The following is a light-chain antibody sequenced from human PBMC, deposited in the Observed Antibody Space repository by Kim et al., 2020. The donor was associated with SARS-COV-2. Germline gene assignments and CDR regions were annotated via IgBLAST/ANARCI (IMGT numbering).Light chain of an antibody. CDR1: SRVIGGYNC. J-gene: IGLJ1*01. Sequence: SITLSCTGTSRVIGGYNCVSWCRRHPGKAPKLMVYGVSNRPSGGSNRLSGSKSGNTASLTSSGLQAENEADDYCSSYTRSTTTYVFGTGTKVTV. CDR3: SSYTRSTTTYV. CDR2: GVS. V-gene: IGLV2-14*03.